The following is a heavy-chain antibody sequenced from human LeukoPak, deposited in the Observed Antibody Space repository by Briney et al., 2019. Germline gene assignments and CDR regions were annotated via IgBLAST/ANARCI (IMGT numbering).Heavy chain of an antibody. V-gene: IGHV4-4*07. CDR2: IYTSGST. D-gene: IGHD4-17*01. Sequence: RSSETLSLTCTVSGNSFGDYYRSWIRQPAGKGLEWIGRIYTSGSTTYNPSLKSRVTMSVDTSKSQFSLNLMSVTAADTAVYYCTRDTGTTGEVKFDPWGQGTLVTVSS. J-gene: IGHJ5*02. CDR1: GNSFGDYY. CDR3: TRDTGTTGEVKFDP.